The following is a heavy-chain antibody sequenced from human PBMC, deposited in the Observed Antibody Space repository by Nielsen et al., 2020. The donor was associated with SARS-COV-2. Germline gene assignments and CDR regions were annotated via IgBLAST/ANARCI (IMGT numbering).Heavy chain of an antibody. CDR2: IMSIIGTA. V-gene: IGHV1-69*06. J-gene: IGHJ4*02. Sequence: SVKVSCKASGDTLSTYAISWVRQAPGQGLEWMGGIMSIIGTAYYAQNFQGRVAITADRSTSTVFMELSSLRSDDTAIYYCARGGYSSSWRFDYWGQGTLVTVSS. CDR1: GDTLSTYA. CDR3: ARGGYSSSWRFDY. D-gene: IGHD6-13*01.